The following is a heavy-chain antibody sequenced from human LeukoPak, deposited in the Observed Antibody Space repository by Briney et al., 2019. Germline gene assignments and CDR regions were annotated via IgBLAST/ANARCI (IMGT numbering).Heavy chain of an antibody. CDR1: GGSFSNYY. J-gene: IGHJ4*02. V-gene: IGHV4-4*07. CDR2: IYISGTT. Sequence: PSETLSLACTVSGGSFSNYYWTWIRQPAGKGLEWIGRIYISGTTNYNPSLKSRVTMSVDTSKNQFSLKPSSVTAADTAVYYCARDRYLAYFDSWGQGILVTVSS. D-gene: IGHD2-2*01. CDR3: ARDRYLAYFDS.